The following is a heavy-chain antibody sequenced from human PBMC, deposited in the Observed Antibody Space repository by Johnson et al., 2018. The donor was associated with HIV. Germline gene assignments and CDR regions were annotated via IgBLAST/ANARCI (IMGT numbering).Heavy chain of an antibody. CDR2: ISYDGSNK. CDR3: ARERVGDAFDI. J-gene: IGHJ3*02. D-gene: IGHD1-26*01. V-gene: IGHV3-30*04. CDR1: GFTFSSYV. Sequence: QVLLVESGGGVVQPGRSLRLSCAASGFTFSSYVMHWVRQAPGKGLEWVAVISYDGSNKYYADSVKGRFTISRDISKNTLYLQMNSLRAEDTALYYCARERVGDAFDIWGQGTMVTVSS.